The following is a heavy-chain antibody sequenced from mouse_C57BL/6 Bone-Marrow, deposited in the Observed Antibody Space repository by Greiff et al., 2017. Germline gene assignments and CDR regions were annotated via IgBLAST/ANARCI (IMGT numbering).Heavy chain of an antibody. J-gene: IGHJ4*01. V-gene: IGHV1-61*01. CDR3: AREFRAMDY. CDR1: GYTFTSYW. CDR2: IYPSDSET. Sequence: QVQLQQPGAELVRPGSSVKLSCKASGYTFTSYWMDWVKQRPGQGLEWIGNIYPSDSETHYNQKFKDKATLTVDKSSSTAYIQLSILTSEDSAVYYCAREFRAMDYWGQGTSVTVSA.